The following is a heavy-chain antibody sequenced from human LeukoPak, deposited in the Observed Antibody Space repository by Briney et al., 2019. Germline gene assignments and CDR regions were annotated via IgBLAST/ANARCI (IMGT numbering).Heavy chain of an antibody. J-gene: IGHJ4*02. CDR2: IIPIFGTA. D-gene: IGHD3-22*01. CDR3: ARGSWPLYDSSGLFDY. V-gene: IGHV1-69*13. CDR1: GGTFSSYA. Sequence: SVKVSCKASGGTFSSYAISWVRQAPGQGLEWMGGIIPIFGTANYAQKFQGRVTITADESTSTAYMELSSLRSEDTAVYYCARGSWPLYDSSGLFDYWGQGTLVTVSS.